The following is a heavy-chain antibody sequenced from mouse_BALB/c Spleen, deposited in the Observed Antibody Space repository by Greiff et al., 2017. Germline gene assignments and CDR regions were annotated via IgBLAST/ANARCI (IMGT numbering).Heavy chain of an antibody. CDR3: ARGELSPSSWFAY. CDR1: GFTFSDYY. CDR2: ISDGGSYT. D-gene: IGHD1-1*02. Sequence: EVQLVESGGGLVQPGGSLKLSCAASGFTFSDYYMYWVRQTPEKRLEWVATISDGGSYTYYPDSVKGRFTISRDNAKNNLYLQMSSLKSEDTAMYYCARGELSPSSWFAYWGQGTLVTVSA. J-gene: IGHJ3*01. V-gene: IGHV5-4*02.